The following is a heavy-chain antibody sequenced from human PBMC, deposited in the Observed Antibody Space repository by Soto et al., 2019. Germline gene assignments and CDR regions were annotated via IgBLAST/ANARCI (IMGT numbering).Heavy chain of an antibody. J-gene: IGHJ4*02. CDR2: FYSGDSDT. D-gene: IGHD6-19*01. CDR3: ARGSSGFYDY. Sequence: GESLKISCKGSGYSFANYCIAWVRQMSGKGLEWMGIFYSGDSDTRYSPSFQGQVVISGDKSINTAYLQWTSLKASDTAMYYCARGSSGFYDYWGQGTLVTVSS. CDR1: GYSFANYC. V-gene: IGHV5-51*01.